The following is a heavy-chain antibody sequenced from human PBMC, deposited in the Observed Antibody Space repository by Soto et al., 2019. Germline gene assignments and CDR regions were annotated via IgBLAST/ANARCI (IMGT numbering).Heavy chain of an antibody. J-gene: IGHJ4*02. V-gene: IGHV3-7*01. CDR1: GFTFSDYS. D-gene: IGHD6-19*01. CDR2: INQDGSEK. Sequence: GGSLRLSCAASGFTFSDYSINWFRQAPGKGLEWVAKINQDGSEKYYGDSVKGRFTISRDNAKNSLFLQMSSLRVEDTAVYYCAKAVTVAGTLPYYWGQGTLVTVSS. CDR3: AKAVTVAGTLPYY.